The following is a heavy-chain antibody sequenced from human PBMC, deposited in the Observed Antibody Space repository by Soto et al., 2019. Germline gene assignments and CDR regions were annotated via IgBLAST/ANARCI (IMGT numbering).Heavy chain of an antibody. D-gene: IGHD2-15*01. CDR3: ARAGYCSGVGCYDYHGMDV. J-gene: IGHJ6*02. V-gene: IGHV3-48*01. CDR2: ISSSSSTI. CDR1: GFTFSSYS. Sequence: PGGALRLSCAASGFTFSSYSMNWVRQAPGKGLEWVSYISSSSSTIYYADSVKGRFTISRDNAKNSLYLQMGSLRAEDMAVYYCARAGYCSGVGCYDYHGMDVWGQETTVTVSS.